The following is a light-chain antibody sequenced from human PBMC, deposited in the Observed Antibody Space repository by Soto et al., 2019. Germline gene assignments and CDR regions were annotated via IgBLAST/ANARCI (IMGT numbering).Light chain of an antibody. V-gene: IGLV2-14*01. J-gene: IGLJ2*01. CDR2: EVS. Sequence: QSALTQPASVSGSPGQSITISCTGTSSDVGGYNYVSWYQQHPGKAPKLMIYEVSNRPSGVSNRFSGYKSGNTASLTISGLQGEDEADYYCSSYTTSSPLLFGGGTQLTVL. CDR1: SSDVGGYNY. CDR3: SSYTTSSPLL.